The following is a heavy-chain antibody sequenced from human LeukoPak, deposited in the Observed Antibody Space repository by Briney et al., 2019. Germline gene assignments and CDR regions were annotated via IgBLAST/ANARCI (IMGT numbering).Heavy chain of an antibody. CDR1: GYTFTSYD. D-gene: IGHD6-13*01. Sequence: ASVKVSCKASGYTFTSYDVNWVRQATGQGLEWMGWMNPNSGNTGYAQKFQGRVTMTRNTSISTSYMELSSLGSENTAVYYCARARGSSSWYDWFDPWGQGTLVTVSS. J-gene: IGHJ5*02. V-gene: IGHV1-8*01. CDR2: MNPNSGNT. CDR3: ARARGSSSWYDWFDP.